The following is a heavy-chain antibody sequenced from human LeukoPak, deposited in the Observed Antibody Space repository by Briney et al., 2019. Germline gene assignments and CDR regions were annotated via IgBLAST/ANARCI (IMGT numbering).Heavy chain of an antibody. CDR1: GYTFTGYY. Sequence: ASVKVSCKATGYTFTGYYIHWVRQAPGQGLEWMGLIKPNSGDTKYAQKFQGRVTMTRDTSITTAYMELSSLRSDDTALYYCVRDRPHNWFDPWGQGTLVTVSS. V-gene: IGHV1-2*02. J-gene: IGHJ5*02. CDR3: VRDRPHNWFDP. CDR2: IKPNSGDT.